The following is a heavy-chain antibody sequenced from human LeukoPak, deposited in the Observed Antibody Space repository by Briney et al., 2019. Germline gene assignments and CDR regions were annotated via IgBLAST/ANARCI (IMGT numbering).Heavy chain of an antibody. J-gene: IGHJ4*02. V-gene: IGHV3-48*01. CDR3: VGYYGSGS. CDR1: GITFSGYS. Sequence: GGSLRLSCAASGITFSGYSMNWIRQAPGKGLEWISYISSSSSTIYYADSVKGRFTISRDNSKNTLYLQMNSLRAEDTAVYYCVGYYGSGSWGQGTLVTVSS. CDR2: ISSSSSTI. D-gene: IGHD3-10*01.